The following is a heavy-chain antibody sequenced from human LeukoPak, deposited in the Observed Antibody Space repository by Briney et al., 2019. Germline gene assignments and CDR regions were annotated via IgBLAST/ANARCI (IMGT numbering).Heavy chain of an antibody. D-gene: IGHD3-16*01. CDR2: IYYSGST. V-gene: IGHV4-31*03. Sequence: SQTLSLICTVSGGSISSGGYYWSWIRQHPGKGLEWIGYIYYSGSTYYNPSLKSRVTMSVDTSKNQFSLKLSSVTAADTAVYYCARDGGASQDLFLDYWGQGTLVTVSS. CDR1: GGSISSGGYY. J-gene: IGHJ4*02. CDR3: ARDGGASQDLFLDY.